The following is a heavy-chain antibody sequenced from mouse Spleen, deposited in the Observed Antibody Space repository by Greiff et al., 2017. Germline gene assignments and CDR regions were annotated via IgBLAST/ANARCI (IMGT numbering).Heavy chain of an antibody. CDR3: ARHTDYYGSSWGWYFDV. CDR1: GFTFSSYG. Sequence: EVQGVESGGDLVKPGGSLKLSCAASGFTFSSYGMSWVRQTPDKRLEWVATISSGGSYTYYPDSVKGRFTISRDNAKNTLYLQMSSLKSEDTAMYYCARHTDYYGSSWGWYFDVWGAGTTVTVSS. V-gene: IGHV5-6*01. J-gene: IGHJ1*01. CDR2: ISSGGSYT. D-gene: IGHD1-1*01.